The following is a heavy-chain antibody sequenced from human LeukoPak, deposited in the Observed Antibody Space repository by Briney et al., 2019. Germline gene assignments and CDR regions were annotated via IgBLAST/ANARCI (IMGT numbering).Heavy chain of an antibody. CDR2: FDPEDGET. Sequence: ASVKVSCKVSGYTLTELSMHWVRQAPGKGLEWMGGFDPEDGETIYAQKFQGRVTMTEDTSTDTAYMELSSLRSEDTAVYYCATAEGRLRTEDAFDIWGQGTMVTVSS. J-gene: IGHJ3*02. V-gene: IGHV1-24*01. CDR1: GYTLTELS. CDR3: ATAEGRLRTEDAFDI. D-gene: IGHD6-25*01.